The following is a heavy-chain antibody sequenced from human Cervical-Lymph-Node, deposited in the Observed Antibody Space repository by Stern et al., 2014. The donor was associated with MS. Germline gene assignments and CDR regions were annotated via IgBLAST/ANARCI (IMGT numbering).Heavy chain of an antibody. V-gene: IGHV1-46*03. Sequence: VQLGQSGAEVKKPGASVKVSCKASGDTFASYPIHWLRQAPGQGPVWMGIVNPTDGRTTYAQTFQGRLTMTRDTSTRTVYMELSSLKAEDTAMYFCANPLPYANWGQGTRVTVSS. CDR1: GDTFASYP. J-gene: IGHJ1*01. D-gene: IGHD4-17*01. CDR3: ANPLPYAN. CDR2: VNPTDGRT.